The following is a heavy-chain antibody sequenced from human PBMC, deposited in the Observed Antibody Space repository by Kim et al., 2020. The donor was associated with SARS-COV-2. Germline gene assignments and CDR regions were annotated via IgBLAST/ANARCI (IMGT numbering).Heavy chain of an antibody. J-gene: IGHJ6*01. CDR3: ARGGNDGQAGYNGMDA. V-gene: IGHV4-61*03. Sequence: SETLSLTCTVSGGSVRSGSYWWTWIRQPPGKELEWIGHIFYIGSTNYNPSLDSRVSISVDTSRNHFSLNMSSVTAADTTVNYCARGGNDGQAGYNGMDA. CDR2: IFYIGST. D-gene: IGHD1-1*01. CDR1: GGSVRSGSYW.